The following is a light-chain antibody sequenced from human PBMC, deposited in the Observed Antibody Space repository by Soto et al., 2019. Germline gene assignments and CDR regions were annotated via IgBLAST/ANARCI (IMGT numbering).Light chain of an antibody. CDR3: GLYIGSGIWV. CDR1: SGSVSTSYY. V-gene: IGLV8-61*01. J-gene: IGLJ3*02. CDR2: STN. Sequence: QTVVTQEPSFSVSPGGTVTLTCGLSSGSVSTSYYPSWYQQTPGQAPRTLIYSTNIRSSGVPDRFSGSILGNKAALTITGAQGDDESDYYCGLYIGSGIWVVGGGTQLTVL.